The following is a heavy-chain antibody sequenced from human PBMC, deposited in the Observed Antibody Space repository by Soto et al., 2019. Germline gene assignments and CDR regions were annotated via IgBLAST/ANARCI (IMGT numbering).Heavy chain of an antibody. CDR1: GVTFSSYA. CDR3: ARGVDYYGSGSYYGFDP. V-gene: IGHV1-69*13. J-gene: IGHJ5*02. Sequence: ASVKVSCKASGVTFSSYAISWVRQAPVQGLEWMGGIIPIFGTANYAQKFQGRVTITADESTSTAYMELSSLRSEDTAVYYCARGVDYYGSGSYYGFDPWGQGTLVTVSS. D-gene: IGHD3-10*01. CDR2: IIPIFGTA.